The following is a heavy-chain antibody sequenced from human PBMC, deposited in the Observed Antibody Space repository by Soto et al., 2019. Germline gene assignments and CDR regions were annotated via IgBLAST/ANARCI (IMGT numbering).Heavy chain of an antibody. CDR1: GFTFSSYG. CDR2: ISYDGSNK. CDR3: AKGSSSHYYYYYYGMDV. Sequence: GGSLRLSCAASGFTFSSYGMHWVRQAPGKGLEWVAVISYDGSNKYYADSVKGRFTISRDNSKNTLYLQMNSLRAEDTAVYYCAKGSSSHYYYYYYGMDVWGQGTTVTVSS. D-gene: IGHD6-13*01. V-gene: IGHV3-30*18. J-gene: IGHJ6*02.